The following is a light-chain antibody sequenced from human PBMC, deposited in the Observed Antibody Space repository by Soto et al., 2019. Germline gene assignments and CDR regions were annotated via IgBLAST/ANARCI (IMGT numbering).Light chain of an antibody. V-gene: IGLV2-8*01. J-gene: IGLJ1*01. CDR1: SSDVGGYNY. CDR3: KSYAGSNSFV. CDR2: EVN. Sequence: QSALTQPSSASGSPGQSVTISCTGTSSDVGGYNYVSWYQQYPGKAPKLVIFEVNKRPSGVPDRFSGSKSGNTASLTVSGLQTEDEADYYCKSYAGSNSFVFGTGTKVTVL.